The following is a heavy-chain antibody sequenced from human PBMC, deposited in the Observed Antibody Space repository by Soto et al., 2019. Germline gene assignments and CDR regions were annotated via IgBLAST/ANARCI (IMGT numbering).Heavy chain of an antibody. J-gene: IGHJ3*02. Sequence: AESLKISCNGSGYSFTSYWIGWGRQMPGKGLEWMGIIYPGDSDTRYSPSFQGQVTISADKSISTAYLQWSSLKASDTAMYYCATWDFDAFDIWGQGTMVTVSS. V-gene: IGHV5-51*01. D-gene: IGHD1-26*01. CDR1: GYSFTSYW. CDR3: ATWDFDAFDI. CDR2: IYPGDSDT.